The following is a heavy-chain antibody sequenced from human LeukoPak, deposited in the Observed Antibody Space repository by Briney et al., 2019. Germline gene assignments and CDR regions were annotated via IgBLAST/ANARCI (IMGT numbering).Heavy chain of an antibody. D-gene: IGHD6-19*01. CDR3: ARGNIAVAEYYFDY. CDR2: INHSGST. Sequence: SETLSLTCAVYGGSFSGYYWSWNRQPPGKGLEWIGEINHSGSTNYNPSLKSRVTISVDTSKNQFSLKLSSVTAADTAVYYCARGNIAVAEYYFDYWGQGTLVTVSS. J-gene: IGHJ4*02. V-gene: IGHV4-34*01. CDR1: GGSFSGYY.